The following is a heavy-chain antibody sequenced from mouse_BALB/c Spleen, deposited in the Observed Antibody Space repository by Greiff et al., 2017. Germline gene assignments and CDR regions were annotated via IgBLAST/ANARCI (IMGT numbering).Heavy chain of an antibody. V-gene: IGHV3-2*02. CDR2: ISYSGST. D-gene: IGHD2-4*01. CDR3: ARGSTMIITWFAY. Sequence: EVQLQQSGPGLVKPSQSLSLTCTVTGYSITSDYAWNWIRQFPGNKLEWMGYISYSGSTSYNPSLKSRISITRDTSKNQFFLQLNSVTTEDTATYYCARGSTMIITWFAYWGQGTLVTVSA. CDR1: GYSITSDYA. J-gene: IGHJ3*01.